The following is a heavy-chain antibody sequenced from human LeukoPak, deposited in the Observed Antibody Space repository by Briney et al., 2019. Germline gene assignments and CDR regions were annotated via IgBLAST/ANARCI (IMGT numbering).Heavy chain of an antibody. CDR1: GYTFTSYG. J-gene: IGHJ5*02. CDR2: ISAYNGNT. CDR3: ARAVRYCSSTSCYPSRWFDP. Sequence: ASVKVSCKASGYTFTSYGISWVRQAPGQGLEWRGWISAYNGNTNYAQKLQGRVTMTTDTSTSTAYMELRSLRSDDTAVYYCARAVRYCSSTSCYPSRWFDPWGQGTLVTVSS. V-gene: IGHV1-18*01. D-gene: IGHD2-2*01.